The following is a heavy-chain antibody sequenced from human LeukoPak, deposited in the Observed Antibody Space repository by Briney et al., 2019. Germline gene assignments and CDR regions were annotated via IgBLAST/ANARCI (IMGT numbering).Heavy chain of an antibody. Sequence: SETLSLTCTVSGGSISSYYWSWIRQPPGKGLEWIGYIYYSGSTNYNPSLKSRVTISVDTSKNQFSLKLSSVTAADTAVYYCARVVVVPAAYYMDVWGKGTTVTVSS. CDR3: ARVVVVPAAYYMDV. V-gene: IGHV4-59*01. D-gene: IGHD2-2*01. CDR1: GGSISSYY. CDR2: IYYSGST. J-gene: IGHJ6*03.